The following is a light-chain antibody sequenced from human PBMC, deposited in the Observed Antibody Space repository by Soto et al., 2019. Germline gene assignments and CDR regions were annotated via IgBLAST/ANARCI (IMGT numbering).Light chain of an antibody. Sequence: QSVLTQPASVSGSPGQSITISCTGTSIDVGSYNLVSWFQQHQGQAPKLLIYEVNKPPPGVSNRFSGSESGHTASLAIAGLKAEDEADYYCSKERCNHHVVFGGGTKLTVL. J-gene: IGLJ2*01. CDR2: EVN. CDR3: SKERCNHHVV. V-gene: IGLV2-23*02. CDR1: SIDVGSYNL.